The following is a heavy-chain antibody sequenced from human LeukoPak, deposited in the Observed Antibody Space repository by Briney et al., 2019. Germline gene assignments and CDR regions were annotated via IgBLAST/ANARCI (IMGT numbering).Heavy chain of an antibody. J-gene: IGHJ6*03. Sequence: GASVKVSCKASGYTFTTYGISWVRQAPGQGLEWMGWISVYNGNTNYAQNLQGRVTMTTDTSTSTAYMELRSLRSDDTAVCYCARDRKILTGYRSKAPDPYYYYYMDVWGKGTTVTISS. CDR3: ARDRKILTGYRSKAPDPYYYYYMDV. CDR1: GYTFTTYG. V-gene: IGHV1-18*01. D-gene: IGHD3-9*01. CDR2: ISVYNGNT.